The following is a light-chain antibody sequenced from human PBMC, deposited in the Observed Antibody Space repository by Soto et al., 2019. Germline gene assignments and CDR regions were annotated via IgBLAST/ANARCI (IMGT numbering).Light chain of an antibody. CDR3: SSYTSSSTYVV. CDR1: SSDVGGYNY. CDR2: DVS. V-gene: IGLV2-14*01. Sequence: QSALTQPASVSGSPGQSITISCTGTSSDVGGYNYVSWYQQHPGKAPTLMIYDVSNRPSGVSNRFSGSKSGNTASLTISGLQSEDEADYYCSSYTSSSTYVVFGGGTKPTLL. J-gene: IGLJ2*01.